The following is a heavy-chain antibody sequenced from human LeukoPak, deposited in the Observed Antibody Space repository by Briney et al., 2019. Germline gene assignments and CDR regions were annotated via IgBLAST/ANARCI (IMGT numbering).Heavy chain of an antibody. CDR2: ISAYNGNT. CDR3: ARSLIRGVIVTPFDY. Sequence: ASVKVSCKASGYTFTSYGISWVRQAPGQGLEWMGWISAYNGNTNYAQKFQGRVTITADESTSTAYMELSSLRSEDTAVYYCARSLIRGVIVTPFDYWGQGTLVTVSS. J-gene: IGHJ4*02. D-gene: IGHD3-16*02. CDR1: GYTFTSYG. V-gene: IGHV1-18*01.